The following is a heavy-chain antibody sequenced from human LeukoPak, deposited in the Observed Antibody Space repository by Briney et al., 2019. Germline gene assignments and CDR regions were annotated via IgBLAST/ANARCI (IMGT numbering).Heavy chain of an antibody. CDR2: ICPDGPVT. Sequence: GGSLRLSCAASGFTFSIYCMHWVRQAPGKGPMWVSRICPDGPVTNYADSVKARFSISRDNAKNTLYLQMNSLTAEDTAVYYCARDFAAVGASGLDYWGQGTLVTVSS. V-gene: IGHV3-74*01. J-gene: IGHJ4*02. CDR3: ARDFAAVGASGLDY. D-gene: IGHD1-26*01. CDR1: GFTFSIYC.